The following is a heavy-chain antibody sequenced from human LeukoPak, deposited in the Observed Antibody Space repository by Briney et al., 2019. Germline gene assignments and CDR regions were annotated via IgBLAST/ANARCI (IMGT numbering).Heavy chain of an antibody. CDR3: ATHNWFDP. CDR1: KFPFSSYE. V-gene: IGHV3-48*03. J-gene: IGHJ5*02. CDR2: INTRGTTI. Sequence: GGSLRLSCAASKFPFSSYEMNWVRQAPGKGLEWVSYINTRGTTIYCADSVKGRFTISRDNAKNSLYLQMNSLRAEDTAVYYCATHNWFDPWGQGTLVTVSS.